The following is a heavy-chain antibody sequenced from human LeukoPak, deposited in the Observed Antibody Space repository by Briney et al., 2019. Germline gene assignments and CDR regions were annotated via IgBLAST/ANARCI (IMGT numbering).Heavy chain of an antibody. CDR1: RFTFSSYS. Sequence: GGSLRLSCAPCRFTFSSYSMNSVRQAPAKGLEWVSSICSSSSYIYYADSVKGRFTISRDNAKNSLYLQIDSLRAEDTAVYYCATDILTGYYIVYWGQGTLVTVSS. D-gene: IGHD3-9*01. CDR3: ATDILTGYYIVY. V-gene: IGHV3-21*01. J-gene: IGHJ4*02. CDR2: ICSSSSYI.